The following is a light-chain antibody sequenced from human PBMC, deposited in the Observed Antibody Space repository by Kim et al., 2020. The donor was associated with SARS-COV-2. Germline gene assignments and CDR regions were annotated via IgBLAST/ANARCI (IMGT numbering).Light chain of an antibody. V-gene: IGKV1-5*03. J-gene: IGKJ1*01. CDR1: RSIGGL. CDR3: QQYRSYPWT. Sequence: GDRVTITCRASRSIGGLLAWYQQKPGKAPKLLIYEASTLKSGVPSSSSGSGTETDFTLTTSSLQPDDFATYYCQQYRSYPWTFGQGTKV. CDR2: EAS.